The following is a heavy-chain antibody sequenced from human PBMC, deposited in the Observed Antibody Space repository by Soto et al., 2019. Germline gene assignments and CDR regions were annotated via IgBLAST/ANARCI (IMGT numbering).Heavy chain of an antibody. V-gene: IGHV3-23*01. CDR1: GFTFSSYA. CDR2: ISGSGGST. CDR3: AKGGYSSGWYALDY. J-gene: IGHJ4*02. D-gene: IGHD6-19*01. Sequence: EVQLLESGGGLVQPGGSLRLSCAASGFTFSSYAMSWVRQAPGKGLEWVSAISGSGGSTYYADSVKGRFTISRDNSKNTLYLQMNSMRAEDTAVYYCAKGGYSSGWYALDYWGQGTLVTVSS.